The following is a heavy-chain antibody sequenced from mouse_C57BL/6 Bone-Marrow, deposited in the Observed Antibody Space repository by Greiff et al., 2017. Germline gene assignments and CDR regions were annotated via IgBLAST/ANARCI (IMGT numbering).Heavy chain of an antibody. CDR3: ARFQAGFAY. Sequence: QVQLQESGAELMKPGASVKLSCTATGYTFTGYWIEWVKQRPGHGLEWIGEILPGSGSTNYNEKFKGKATMTADTSSNTAYTQLSSLTTEDSAIYYCARFQAGFAYWGQGTLVTVSA. CDR1: GYTFTGYW. V-gene: IGHV1-9*01. CDR2: ILPGSGST. D-gene: IGHD3-2*02. J-gene: IGHJ3*01.